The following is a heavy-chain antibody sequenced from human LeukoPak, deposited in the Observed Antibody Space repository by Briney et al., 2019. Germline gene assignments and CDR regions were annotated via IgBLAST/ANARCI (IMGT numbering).Heavy chain of an antibody. D-gene: IGHD6-19*01. CDR1: GDSVSSNSAA. CDR2: TYQRSKWYN. J-gene: IGHJ4*02. CDR3: ARSPSPYSSGWYFDY. V-gene: IGHV6-1*01. Sequence: SQTLSLTCAISGDSVSSNSAAWNWIRQSPSRGLEWLGRTYQRSKWYNDYAVSVKGRITINPDISKNQFSLQLNSVTPEDTAVYYCARSPSPYSSGWYFDYWGQGTLVTVSS.